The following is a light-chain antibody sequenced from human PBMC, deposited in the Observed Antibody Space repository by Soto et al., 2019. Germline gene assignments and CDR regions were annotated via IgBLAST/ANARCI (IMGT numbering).Light chain of an antibody. CDR2: GAS. V-gene: IGKV3-20*01. CDR1: QSVSSSY. CDR3: QQCDGSPRLT. J-gene: IGKJ4*01. Sequence: EIVLTHSPGTLSLSPGESATLSCRASQSVSSSYLAWYQQKPGQAPRLLIYGASSRATGIPDRFSGSGSGTDFTFTISRLEYEDFAVYYCQQCDGSPRLTCGGGTKLEIK.